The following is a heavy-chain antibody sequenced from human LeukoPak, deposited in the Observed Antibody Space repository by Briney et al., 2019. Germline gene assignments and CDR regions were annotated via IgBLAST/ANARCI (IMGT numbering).Heavy chain of an antibody. D-gene: IGHD6-19*01. V-gene: IGHV3-74*01. CDR2: INSDGSST. J-gene: IGHJ4*02. Sequence: PGGSLRLSCAASGFNFSSYWMHWVRQAPGKGLVWVSRINSDGSSTSYADSVKGRFTISRDNAKNTLYLQMNSLRAEDTAVYYCASDWSLAVAGTPYYWGQGTLVTVSS. CDR3: ASDWSLAVAGTPYY. CDR1: GFNFSSYW.